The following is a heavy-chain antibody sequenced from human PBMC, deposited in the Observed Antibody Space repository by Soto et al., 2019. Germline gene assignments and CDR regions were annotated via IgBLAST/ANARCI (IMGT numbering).Heavy chain of an antibody. CDR2: IMPIFGTA. J-gene: IGHJ6*02. CDR3: ARGDIVVVPAALYYYYYYGMDV. V-gene: IGHV1-69*01. D-gene: IGHD2-2*01. CDR1: GGTFSSYA. Sequence: QVQLVQSGAEVKKPGSSVKVSCKASGGTFSSYAISWVRQAPGQGLEWMGGIMPIFGTANYAQKFQGRVTITADESTSTAYMELSSLRSEDTAVYYCARGDIVVVPAALYYYYYYGMDVWGQGTTVTVSS.